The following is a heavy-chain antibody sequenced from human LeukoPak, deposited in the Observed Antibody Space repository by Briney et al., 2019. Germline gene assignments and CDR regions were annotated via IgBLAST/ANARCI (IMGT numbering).Heavy chain of an antibody. J-gene: IGHJ4*02. CDR1: GFTFTNYA. CDR2: ITGSGSTT. CDR3: ARDSDTPGCFDY. Sequence: GGSPRLSCAASGFTFTNYAMNLVRQAPGKGLEWVSGITGSGSTTYYADSVRGRFTISRDNSKNTLYLQMTSLRAEDTAIYYCARDSDTPGCFDYWGQGTPVTVSS. D-gene: IGHD2-2*02. V-gene: IGHV3-23*01.